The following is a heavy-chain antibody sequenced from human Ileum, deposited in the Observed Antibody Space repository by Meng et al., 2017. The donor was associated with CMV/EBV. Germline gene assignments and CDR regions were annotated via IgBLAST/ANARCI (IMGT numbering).Heavy chain of an antibody. V-gene: IGHV3-30*02. J-gene: IGHJ6*02. CDR1: GFTFSSYG. CDR2: IRYDGSNK. Sequence: LSLTCAASGFTFSSYGMHWVRQAPGKGLEWVAFIRYDGSNKYYADSVKGRFTISRDNSKNTLYLQMNSLRAEDTAVYYCAKDRGYYDFWSGPSNYYYYYGMDVWGQGTTVTVSS. D-gene: IGHD3-3*01. CDR3: AKDRGYYDFWSGPSNYYYYYGMDV.